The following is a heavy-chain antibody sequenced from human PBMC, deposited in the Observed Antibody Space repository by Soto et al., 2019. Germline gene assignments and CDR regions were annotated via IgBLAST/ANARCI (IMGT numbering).Heavy chain of an antibody. Sequence: GESLKISCKDSGYSFTTYWIASVRQMPGKGLEWMGIIYPGDSDTRYSPSFQGQVTISPDKSIHPAYLPWSTLKASDTAMYYGAGRYGSGYGLDVWGQGTTVPVS. D-gene: IGHD3-10*01. CDR2: IYPGDSDT. J-gene: IGHJ6*02. CDR3: AGRYGSGYGLDV. V-gene: IGHV5-51*01. CDR1: GYSFTTYW.